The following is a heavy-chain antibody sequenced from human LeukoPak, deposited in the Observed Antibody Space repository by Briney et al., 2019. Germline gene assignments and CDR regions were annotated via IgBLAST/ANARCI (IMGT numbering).Heavy chain of an antibody. Sequence: PGGSLRLSCAASGFSFSSYGMHWVRQAPDKGPEWVAFIRYDGSNKYYADSVKGRFTISRDNSKNTPYLQMNSVIAEGTAFSVCAKDPPVYYDVRCWSHFDYWGQRTPVTVSS. V-gene: IGHV3-30*02. D-gene: IGHD3-10*02. CDR2: IRYDGSNK. CDR1: GFSFSSYG. J-gene: IGHJ4*02. CDR3: AKDPPVYYDVRCWSHFDY.